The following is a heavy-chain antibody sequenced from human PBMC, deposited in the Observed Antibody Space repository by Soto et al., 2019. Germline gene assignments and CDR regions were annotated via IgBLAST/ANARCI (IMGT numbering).Heavy chain of an antibody. J-gene: IGHJ4*02. D-gene: IGHD3-22*01. CDR1: GGSISSSSYY. CDR3: AITPAHYYDSSGTFDY. CDR2: IYYSGST. Sequence: PSETLSLTCTVSGGSISSSSYYWGWIRQPPGKGLEWIGSIYYSGSTYYNPSLKRRVTISVDTSKNQFSLKLSSVTAADTAVYYCAITPAHYYDSSGTFDYWGQGTLVTVSS. V-gene: IGHV4-39*01.